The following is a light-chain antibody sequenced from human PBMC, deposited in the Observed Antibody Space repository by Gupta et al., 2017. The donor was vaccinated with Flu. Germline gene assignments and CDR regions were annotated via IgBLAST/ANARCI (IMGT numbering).Light chain of an antibody. CDR1: QDISNY. CDR3: QQYDNLPLT. CDR2: DAS. V-gene: IGKV1-33*01. Sequence: DIQMAQSPSSLSASVGDRVTITCQASQDISNYLNWYQKKPGKAPKLLIYDASNLETGVPSRFSGSGSGKDFTFTISSLQPEDTATYYCQQYDNLPLTFGQGTRLEIK. J-gene: IGKJ5*01.